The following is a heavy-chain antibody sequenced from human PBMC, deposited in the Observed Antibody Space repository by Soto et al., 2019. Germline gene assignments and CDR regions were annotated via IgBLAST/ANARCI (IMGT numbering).Heavy chain of an antibody. CDR2: IVPSLDTT. Sequence: QVHLVQSGTEVKKPGSPVKVSCKASGGTFSSSGFSWVRQAPGQGLEWMGMIVPSLDTTNYAQKFQARVTITADEVTSTAYMELRSLRSEDTAVYYCARWPQPRYTADPYAVDVWGQATRVIVSS. CDR1: GGTFSSSG. D-gene: IGHD3-16*02. CDR3: ARWPQPRYTADPYAVDV. J-gene: IGHJ6*02. V-gene: IGHV1-69*11.